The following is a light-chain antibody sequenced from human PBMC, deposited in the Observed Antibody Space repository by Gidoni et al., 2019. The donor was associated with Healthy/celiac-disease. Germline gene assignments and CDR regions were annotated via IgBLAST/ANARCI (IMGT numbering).Light chain of an antibody. Sequence: EIVMTQSPATLSVSPGERATLSCRASQSVSSNLAWYQQKPGQAPRLLIYGASTRATGIPARFSGSGSGTEFTLTISGLQSEDFAVYYCQQYNSLNTFGQGTKLEIK. V-gene: IGKV3-15*01. J-gene: IGKJ2*01. CDR3: QQYNSLNT. CDR2: GAS. CDR1: QSVSSN.